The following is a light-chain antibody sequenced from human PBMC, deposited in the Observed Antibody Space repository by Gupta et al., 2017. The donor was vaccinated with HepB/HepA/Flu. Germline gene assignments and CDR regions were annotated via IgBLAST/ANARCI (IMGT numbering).Light chain of an antibody. CDR2: YDS. Sequence: SYELTQSPSVSVAPGQTAKITCGGDSIGSKRVHWYQQKAGQAPVLVMYYDSDRPSGIPGRFSGSNPGNTATLTISRVEAGDEADYYCQVWHNGGDVFFGGGTKLTVL. CDR1: SIGSKR. V-gene: IGLV3-21*04. CDR3: QVWHNGGDVF. J-gene: IGLJ2*01.